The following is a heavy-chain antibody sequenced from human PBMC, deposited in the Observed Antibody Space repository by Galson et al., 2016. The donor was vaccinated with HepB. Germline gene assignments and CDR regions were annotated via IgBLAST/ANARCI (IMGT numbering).Heavy chain of an antibody. CDR2: ISDSGDNT. V-gene: IGHV3-23*01. Sequence: SLRLSCAASGFTFSTYAISWVRQAPGKGLEWVSAISDSGDNTYYADSVRGRFTISRDNSKNTLYLQMNSLRAEETALYYCSHTGGRGGWNLDYWGQGTLGTVSS. D-gene: IGHD1-1*01. CDR1: GFTFSTYA. CDR3: SHTGGRGGWNLDY. J-gene: IGHJ4*02.